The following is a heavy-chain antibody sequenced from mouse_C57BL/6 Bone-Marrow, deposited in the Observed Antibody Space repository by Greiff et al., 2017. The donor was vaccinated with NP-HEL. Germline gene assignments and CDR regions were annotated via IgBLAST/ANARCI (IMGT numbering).Heavy chain of an antibody. Sequence: EVKLVESGGDLVKPGGSLKLSCAASGFTFSSYGMSWVRQTPDKRLEWVATISSGGSYTYYPDSVKGRFTISRDNAKNTLYLQMSSLKSEDTAMYYCARRGLLAYWGQGTLVTVSA. J-gene: IGHJ3*01. V-gene: IGHV5-6*02. CDR1: GFTFSSYG. D-gene: IGHD3-1*01. CDR2: ISSGGSYT. CDR3: ARRGLLAY.